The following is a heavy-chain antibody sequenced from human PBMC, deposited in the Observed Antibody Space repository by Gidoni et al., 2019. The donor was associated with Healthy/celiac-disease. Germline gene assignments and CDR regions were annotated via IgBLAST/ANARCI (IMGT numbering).Heavy chain of an antibody. Sequence: EVQLLESGGGLVQPGGSLRLSCAASGFTFRSYAMSWVRQAPGKGLEWVSAISGSGGSTYYADSVKGRFTISRDNSKNTLYLQMNSLRAEDTAVYYCAKERNPGVGAGRSPPWFDPWGQGTLVTVSS. J-gene: IGHJ5*02. CDR3: AKERNPGVGAGRSPPWFDP. D-gene: IGHD1-26*01. V-gene: IGHV3-23*01. CDR1: GFTFRSYA. CDR2: ISGSGGST.